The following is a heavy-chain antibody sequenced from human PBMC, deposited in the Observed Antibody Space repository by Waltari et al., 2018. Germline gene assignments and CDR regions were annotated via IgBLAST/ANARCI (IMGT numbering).Heavy chain of an antibody. CDR2: IYSGGST. CDR3: ARGESVYGGELDY. D-gene: IGHD2-8*01. CDR1: VFIVRRND. V-gene: IGHV3-53*01. Sequence: EAQLVESGGGLIQPWRSLSFSCVPSVFIVRRNDMAWVRQAPGKGLEWVSSIYSGGSTYYADSVKGRVTISRDNSKNTLYLQMNSLRVEDTAVYYCARGESVYGGELDYWGQGTLVTVSP. J-gene: IGHJ4*02.